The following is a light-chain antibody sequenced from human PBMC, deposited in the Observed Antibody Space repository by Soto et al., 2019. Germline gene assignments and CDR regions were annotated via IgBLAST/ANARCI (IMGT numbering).Light chain of an antibody. J-gene: IGLJ2*01. CDR3: SSYTISTTHVV. CDR1: SSDVGGYNY. Sequence: QSALTQPASVSGSPGQSIPISCTGTSSDVGGYNYVSWYQQHPGKAPKLMIYEVSNRPSGVSNRFSGSMSANTASLTISGLQAEDEADYYCSSYTISTTHVVFGGGTKLTVL. CDR2: EVS. V-gene: IGLV2-14*01.